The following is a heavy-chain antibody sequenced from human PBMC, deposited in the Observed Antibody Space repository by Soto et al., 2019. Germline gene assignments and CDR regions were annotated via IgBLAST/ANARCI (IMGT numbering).Heavy chain of an antibody. Sequence: PSETLSLTCTVSCGSISSYYWSWIRQPPGKGLEWIGYIYYSGSTNYNPSLKSRVTISVDTSKNQFSLKLSSVTAADTAVYYCARRYGVAFDIWGQGTMVT. CDR3: ARRYGVAFDI. V-gene: IGHV4-59*08. CDR2: IYYSGST. J-gene: IGHJ3*02. D-gene: IGHD3-10*01. CDR1: CGSISSYY.